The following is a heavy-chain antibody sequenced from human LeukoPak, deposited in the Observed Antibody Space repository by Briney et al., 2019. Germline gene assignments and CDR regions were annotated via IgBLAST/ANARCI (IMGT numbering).Heavy chain of an antibody. V-gene: IGHV3-7*01. Sequence: GGSLRLSCAVSGLTFSSSWMDWVRQAPGKGLEWVASINPDGNKKYSADSVKGRFTISRDNAENSLYLQMNSLRVEDTAFYYCARDLAYSRLDYWGQGILVTVSS. CDR3: ARDLAYSRLDY. CDR1: GLTFSSSW. CDR2: INPDGNKK. D-gene: IGHD5-18*01. J-gene: IGHJ4*02.